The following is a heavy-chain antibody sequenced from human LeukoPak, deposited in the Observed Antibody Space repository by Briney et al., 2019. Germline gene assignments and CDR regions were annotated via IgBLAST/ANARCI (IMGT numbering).Heavy chain of an antibody. D-gene: IGHD6-13*01. V-gene: IGHV4-61*02. CDR3: ARELYSSSWYPYYFDY. Sequence: KASETLSLTCTVSGGSISSGSYYWIWIRQPAGKGLEWIGRIYTSGSTNYNPSLKSRVTISVDTSKNQFSLKLSSVTAADTAVYYCARELYSSSWYPYYFDYWGQGPLVTVSS. CDR1: GGSISSGSYY. CDR2: IYTSGST. J-gene: IGHJ4*02.